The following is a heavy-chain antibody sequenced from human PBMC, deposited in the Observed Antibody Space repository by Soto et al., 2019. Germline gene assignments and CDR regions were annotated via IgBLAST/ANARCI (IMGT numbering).Heavy chain of an antibody. Sequence: GESLKISCKGSGYSFTSYWISWVRQMPGKGLEWMGRIDPSDSYTNYSPSFQGHVTISADKSISTAYLQWSSLKASDTAMYYCARQLGYCSGGSRYYPGWFDPWGQGTLVTVSS. J-gene: IGHJ5*02. CDR1: GYSFTSYW. CDR3: ARQLGYCSGGSRYYPGWFDP. D-gene: IGHD2-15*01. CDR2: IDPSDSYT. V-gene: IGHV5-10-1*01.